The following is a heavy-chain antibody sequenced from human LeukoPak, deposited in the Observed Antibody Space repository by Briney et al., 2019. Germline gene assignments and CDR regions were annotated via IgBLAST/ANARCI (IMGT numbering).Heavy chain of an antibody. CDR1: GFTFSSHE. V-gene: IGHV3-48*03. CDR3: ARGSYTFDY. J-gene: IGHJ4*02. D-gene: IGHD1-26*01. CDR2: ISSSGSST. Sequence: GGSLRLSCTASGFTFSSHEMNWVRQAPGKGLEWLSCISSSGSSTYYADSVKGRFTISRDAKNSLYLQMNSLRAEDTAVYYCARGSYTFDYWGQGTLVTVSS.